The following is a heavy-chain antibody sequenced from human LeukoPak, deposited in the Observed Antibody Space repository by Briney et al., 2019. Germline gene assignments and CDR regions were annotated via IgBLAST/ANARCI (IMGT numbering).Heavy chain of an antibody. CDR3: AVGELGTKVDY. V-gene: IGHV4-59*01. CDR1: GGSISSYY. J-gene: IGHJ4*02. D-gene: IGHD3-10*01. Sequence: SETLSLTCTVSGGSISSYYWSWLRQPPGKGLEWIGYIYYSGSTNYSPSLKSRVAISVDTSKNQFSLKLSSVTAADTAVYYCAVGELGTKVDYWGQGTLVTVSS. CDR2: IYYSGST.